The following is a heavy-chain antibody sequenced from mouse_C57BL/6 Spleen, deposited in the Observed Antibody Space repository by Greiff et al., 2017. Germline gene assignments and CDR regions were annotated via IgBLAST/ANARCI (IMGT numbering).Heavy chain of an antibody. Sequence: QVQLQQSGAELVRPGTSVKLSCKASGYTFTSYWMHWVKQRPGQGLEWIGVIDPSDSYTNYSQKFKGKATLTVDTSSSTAYMQLSSLTSEDSAVYYCARSNWGNWFAYWGQGTLVTVSA. CDR2: IDPSDSYT. V-gene: IGHV1-59*01. CDR1: GYTFTSYW. J-gene: IGHJ3*01. D-gene: IGHD4-1*01. CDR3: ARSNWGNWFAY.